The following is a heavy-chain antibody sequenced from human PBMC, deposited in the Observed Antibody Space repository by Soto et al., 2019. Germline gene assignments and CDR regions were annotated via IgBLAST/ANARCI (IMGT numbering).Heavy chain of an antibody. CDR3: ARESFYDSGGFHGFDY. J-gene: IGHJ4*02. D-gene: IGHD3-22*01. CDR2: NYYSGST. Sequence: QVQLQESGPGLVKPSETLSLTCTVSGGSISSYYWSWIRQPPGKGLEWIGYNYYSGSTNYNPSLKSRVTISVDTSKNQFALKLSSVTAADTAVYYCARESFYDSGGFHGFDYWGQGTLVTVSS. CDR1: GGSISSYY. V-gene: IGHV4-59*01.